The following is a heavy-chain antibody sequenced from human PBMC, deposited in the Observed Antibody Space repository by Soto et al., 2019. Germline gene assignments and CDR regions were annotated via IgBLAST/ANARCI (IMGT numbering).Heavy chain of an antibody. CDR1: GFTFSGSV. D-gene: IGHD5-12*01. CDR3: ARDTSSGYYDGLDI. Sequence: EVQLVESGGGLVKPGGSLRLSCAASGFTFSGSVMTWVRQAPRRGLEWVSSISSSISYIYYADSVKGRFTISRDNAKSSLYLQMNSLRAEDTAVYYCARDTSSGYYDGLDIWGQGTMVTVSS. J-gene: IGHJ3*02. CDR2: ISSSISYI. V-gene: IGHV3-21*01.